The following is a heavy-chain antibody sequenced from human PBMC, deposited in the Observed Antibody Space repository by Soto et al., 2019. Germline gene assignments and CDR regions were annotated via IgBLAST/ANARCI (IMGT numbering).Heavy chain of an antibody. CDR1: GYRFETYA. Sequence: ASVKVSCKSSGYRFETYAMSWVRQAPGQGLEWMGWVSAYNIDTFYAEKFQDRVSMTTDTSTGTAYMELRSLRSDDTAVYYCARGHGEIIGAMDVWGQGTKVTVSS. CDR3: ARGHGEIIGAMDV. D-gene: IGHD3-3*01. CDR2: VSAYNIDT. J-gene: IGHJ6*02. V-gene: IGHV1-18*01.